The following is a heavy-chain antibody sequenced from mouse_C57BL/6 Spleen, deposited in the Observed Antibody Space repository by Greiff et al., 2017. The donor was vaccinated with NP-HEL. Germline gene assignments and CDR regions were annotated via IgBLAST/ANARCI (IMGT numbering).Heavy chain of an antibody. V-gene: IGHV1-52*01. CDR2: IDPSDSET. Sequence: QVQLQQPGAELVRPGSSVKLSCKASGYTFTSYWMHWVKQRPIQGLEWIGNIDPSDSETHYNQKFKDKATLTVDKSSSTAYMQLSSLTSEASAVYYCARAKNGSSQDYWGQGTTLTVSS. CDR3: ARAKNGSSQDY. D-gene: IGHD1-1*01. J-gene: IGHJ2*01. CDR1: GYTFTSYW.